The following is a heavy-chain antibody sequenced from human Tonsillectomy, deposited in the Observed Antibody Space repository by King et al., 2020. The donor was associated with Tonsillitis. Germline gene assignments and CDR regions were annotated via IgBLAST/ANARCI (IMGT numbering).Heavy chain of an antibody. D-gene: IGHD4-17*01. V-gene: IGHV3-23*04. CDR1: GFTFSSYA. CDR3: AKLGGIVNYGDCWFDP. Sequence: VQLVESGGGLVQPGGSLRLSCAASGFTFSSYAMSWVRQAPGKGLEWVSTISGSGGCTYYADSVKGRFTISRDHSKNTLCLQMNSLRAEDTAVYYCAKLGGIVNYGDCWFDPWGQGTLVTVSS. J-gene: IGHJ5*02. CDR2: ISGSGGCT.